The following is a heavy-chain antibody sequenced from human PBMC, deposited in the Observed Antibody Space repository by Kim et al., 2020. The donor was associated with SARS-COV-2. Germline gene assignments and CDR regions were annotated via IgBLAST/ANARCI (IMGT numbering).Heavy chain of an antibody. Sequence: SETLSLTCTVSGGSISSYYWNWIRQAPGKGLECIGHIYTSGGTNYNPSLKSRVTISVDTSKNQFSLKLSSVTAADSAVYYCARGSGISMIRGQTYYYGLDVWGQGTTVTVSS. V-gene: IGHV4-59*01. CDR3: ARGSGISMIRGQTYYYGLDV. D-gene: IGHD3-10*01. CDR1: GGSISSYY. CDR2: IYTSGGT. J-gene: IGHJ6*02.